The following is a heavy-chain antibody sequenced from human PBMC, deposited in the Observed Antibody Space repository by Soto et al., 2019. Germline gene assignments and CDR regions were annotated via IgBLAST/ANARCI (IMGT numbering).Heavy chain of an antibody. CDR1: GGSFNRHT. V-gene: IGHV1-69*01. CDR2: IIPIFGTA. Sequence: QVQLVQSGAEVRKPGSSVRVSCKASGGSFNRHTISWVQQAPGQGLEWMGGIIPIFGTANHAQKFQGRVTIIADESTCTVYMELSSLRSDDTAIYYCARGWGYVSTDYYCAYWCQGTLFIVSS. CDR3: ARGWGYVSTDYYCAY. D-gene: IGHD3-22*01. J-gene: IGHJ4*02.